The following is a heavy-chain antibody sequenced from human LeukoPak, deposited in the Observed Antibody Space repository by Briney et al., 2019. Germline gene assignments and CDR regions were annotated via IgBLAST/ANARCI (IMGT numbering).Heavy chain of an antibody. CDR3: ARWQARIHYFDY. CDR2: IKQDGSEK. Sequence: ETLSLTCTVSGGSITSSSYYWGWIRQPPGKGLEWVANIKQDGSEKYYVDSVKGRFTISRDNAKNSLYLQMNSLRAEDTAVYYCARWQARIHYFDYWGQGTLVTVSS. CDR1: GGSITSSSYY. D-gene: IGHD6-6*01. J-gene: IGHJ4*02. V-gene: IGHV3-7*01.